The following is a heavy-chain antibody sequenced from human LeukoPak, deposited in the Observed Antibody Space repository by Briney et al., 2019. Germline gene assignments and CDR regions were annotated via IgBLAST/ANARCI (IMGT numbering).Heavy chain of an antibody. CDR3: ASNWGFDY. J-gene: IGHJ4*02. V-gene: IGHV3-74*01. Sequence: GRSLRLSCAASGFTFSSYGMQWVRQAPGKGLVWVSRINTDGSSTDFADSVKGRFTISRDNAKNTLYLQMNSLRAEDTAVYYCASNWGFDYWGQGTLVTVSS. D-gene: IGHD7-27*01. CDR2: INTDGSST. CDR1: GFTFSSYG.